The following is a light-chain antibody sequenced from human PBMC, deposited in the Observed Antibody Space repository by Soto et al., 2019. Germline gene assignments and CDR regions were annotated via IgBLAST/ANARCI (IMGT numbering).Light chain of an antibody. V-gene: IGKV1-5*03. J-gene: IGKJ2*01. CDR1: QSINSW. CDR3: QQYGSLFT. CDR2: KAS. Sequence: DIPMTQSPSTLSASVGDRVTITCRASQSINSWLAWYQQKSGKAPKLLIYKASNLESGVPSKFSGSGSGTEFTLTISSLQPDDSATYYCQQYGSLFTFGQGTKLEIK.